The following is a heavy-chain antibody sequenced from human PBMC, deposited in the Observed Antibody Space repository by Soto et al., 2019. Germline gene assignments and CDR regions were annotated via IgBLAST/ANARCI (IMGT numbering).Heavy chain of an antibody. D-gene: IGHD6-13*01. J-gene: IGHJ4*02. Sequence: SETLSLTCAVSGASITTYWWSWVRQPPGKGLEWIGEIFHSGTTNSNPSLKSRVTMTLDKSKNQSSLRLTSVTAADTAVYYCSRNRDSSTFFDYWGQGTPVTVSS. CDR3: SRNRDSSTFFDY. V-gene: IGHV4-4*02. CDR1: GASITTYW. CDR2: IFHSGTT.